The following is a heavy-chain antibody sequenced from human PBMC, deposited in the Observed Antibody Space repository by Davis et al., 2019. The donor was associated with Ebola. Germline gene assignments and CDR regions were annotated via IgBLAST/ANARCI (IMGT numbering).Heavy chain of an antibody. Sequence: PGGSLRLSCAPSGFTFSSFSMNWVRQAPGKGLEWVSSISSSSTYIYYADSVKGRFTISRDNAKNSLYLQMNSLRAEDTSVYYCARDPKQWLERGAFDIWGQGTMVTVSS. V-gene: IGHV3-21*01. CDR2: ISSSSTYI. D-gene: IGHD6-19*01. J-gene: IGHJ3*02. CDR1: GFTFSSFS. CDR3: ARDPKQWLERGAFDI.